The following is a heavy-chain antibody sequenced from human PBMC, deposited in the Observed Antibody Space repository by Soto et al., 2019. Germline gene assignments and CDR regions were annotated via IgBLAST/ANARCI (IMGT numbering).Heavy chain of an antibody. CDR3: TAPMVRGVMLSR. Sequence: GGSLRLSCAASGFTFSNAWMNWVRQAPGKGLEWVGRIKSKTDGGTTDYAAPVKGRFTISRDDSKNTLYLQMNSLKTEDTAVYYCTAPMVRGVMLSRWGQGTLVTVSS. CDR1: GFTFSNAW. CDR2: IKSKTDGGTT. V-gene: IGHV3-15*07. J-gene: IGHJ4*02. D-gene: IGHD3-10*01.